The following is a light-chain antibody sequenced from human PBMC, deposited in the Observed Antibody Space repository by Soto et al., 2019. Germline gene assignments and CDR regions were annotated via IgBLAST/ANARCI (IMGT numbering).Light chain of an antibody. V-gene: IGKV3D-20*01. CDR2: DAS. CDR3: LQYGSSPRT. Sequence: EILMTQSPATMSLSPGERATLSCGASQSVSSSYLAWYQQRPGLAPRLLIYDASKRATGIPNRFRGSGSGTAFTLTISGLEPEDFAVYSCLQYGSSPRTFGQGTRVEMK. CDR1: QSVSSSY. J-gene: IGKJ1*01.